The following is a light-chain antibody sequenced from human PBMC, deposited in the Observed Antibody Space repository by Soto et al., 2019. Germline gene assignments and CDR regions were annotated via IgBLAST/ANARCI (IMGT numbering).Light chain of an antibody. CDR1: QSINTC. V-gene: IGKV1-5*01. Sequence: DIQMTQSPSTLSASVGDRVTITCRASQSINTCLAWYQRKPGKAPKLLIFDASTLESGVPSRFSGSGSGTEFTLTSICLQPEDFSTYYCQQYNIYSWTFGQGTKVEVK. CDR2: DAS. J-gene: IGKJ1*01. CDR3: QQYNIYSWT.